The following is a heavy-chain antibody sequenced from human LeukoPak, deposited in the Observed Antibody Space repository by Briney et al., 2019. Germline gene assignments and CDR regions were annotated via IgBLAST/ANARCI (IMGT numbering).Heavy chain of an antibody. CDR3: AKLLTGWSYYYYGMDV. Sequence: GGSLRLSCAASGFHFSNYALHWVRQAPGKGLEWVSAISGSGGSTYYADSVKGRFTISRDNSKNTLYLQMNSLRAEDTAVYYCAKLLTGWSYYYYGMDVWGQGTTVTVSS. J-gene: IGHJ6*02. CDR1: GFHFSNYA. D-gene: IGHD7-27*01. CDR2: ISGSGGST. V-gene: IGHV3-23*01.